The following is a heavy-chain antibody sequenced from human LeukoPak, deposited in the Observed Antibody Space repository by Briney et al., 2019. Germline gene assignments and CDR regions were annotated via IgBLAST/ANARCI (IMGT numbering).Heavy chain of an antibody. CDR1: GYTFTAYY. D-gene: IGHD5-18*01. V-gene: IGHV1-2*02. J-gene: IGHJ4*02. CDR3: AIRDTDMVSPPHY. Sequence: ASVKVSCTASGYTFTAYYMHWVRQAPGQGLEWMGWVNSNSGGTNYAQRFRGRVTMTRDTSINTAYMELSGLRSGDTAVYYCAIRDTDMVSPPHYWGQGTLVTVSS. CDR2: VNSNSGGT.